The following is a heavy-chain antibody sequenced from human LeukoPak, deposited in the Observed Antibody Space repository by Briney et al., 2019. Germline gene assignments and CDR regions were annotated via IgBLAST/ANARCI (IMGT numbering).Heavy chain of an antibody. CDR1: GFTFGDYA. J-gene: IGHJ4*01. D-gene: IGHD6-6*01. CDR2: IRSKAYGGTT. Sequence: PGGSVRLSCTASGFTFGDYAMSWVRQAPGKGLEWVGFIRSKAYGGTTEYAASVKGRFTISRDDSKSIAYLQMNSLKTEDTAVYYCTRVGSSSSFDYWGQGNLVTVSS. V-gene: IGHV3-49*04. CDR3: TRVGSSSSFDY.